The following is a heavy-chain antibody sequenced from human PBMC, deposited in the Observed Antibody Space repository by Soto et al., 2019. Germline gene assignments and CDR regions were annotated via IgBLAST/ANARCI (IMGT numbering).Heavy chain of an antibody. V-gene: IGHV4-59*01. CDR1: GGSISGSY. CDR2: VYYTGST. Sequence: PSETLSLTCSVSGGSISGSYWSWIRQSPGKGLEWLGYVYYTGSTNYSPSLRSRVSISVDPSKNEFSLRLSSVTAADTAVYFCARSVAVSGAHIDYWGQRTQITVSS. J-gene: IGHJ4*02. D-gene: IGHD6-19*01. CDR3: ARSVAVSGAHIDY.